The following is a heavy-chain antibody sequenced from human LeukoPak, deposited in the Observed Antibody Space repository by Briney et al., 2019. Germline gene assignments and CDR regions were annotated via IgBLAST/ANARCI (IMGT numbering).Heavy chain of an antibody. V-gene: IGHV3-23*01. D-gene: IGHD3-16*01. CDR3: AKGIYAYYYYYYGMDV. CDR1: GFTFSSYA. CDR2: ISGSGGST. Sequence: GGSLRLSCAASGFTFSSYAMSWVRQAPGKGLEWVSAISGSGGSTYYADSVKGRFTISRDNSKNTLYLQMNSLRAEDTAVYYCAKGIYAYYYYYYGMDVWGQGTTVTVSS. J-gene: IGHJ6*02.